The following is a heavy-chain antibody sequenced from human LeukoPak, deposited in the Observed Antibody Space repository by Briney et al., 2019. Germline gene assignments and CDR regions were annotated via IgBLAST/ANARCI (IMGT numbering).Heavy chain of an antibody. Sequence: PGRSLRLSCAASGFTFDDYAMHWVRQAPGKGLEWVSGISRNSCSIGYADSVKGRFTISRDNAKNSLYLQMNSLRAEDTALYYCAKDKRYYYDSSGYLFDYWGQGTLVTVSS. V-gene: IGHV3-9*01. D-gene: IGHD3-22*01. CDR2: ISRNSCSI. CDR3: AKDKRYYYDSSGYLFDY. J-gene: IGHJ4*02. CDR1: GFTFDDYA.